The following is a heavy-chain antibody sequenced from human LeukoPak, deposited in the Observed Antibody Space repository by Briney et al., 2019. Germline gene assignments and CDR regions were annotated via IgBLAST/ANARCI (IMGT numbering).Heavy chain of an antibody. J-gene: IGHJ4*02. CDR2: ISGSGGST. V-gene: IGHV3-23*01. CDR1: GITFSSHA. CDR3: AKGPGSNSGYYYVFHS. D-gene: IGHD3-22*01. Sequence: GGSLRLSCAASGITFSSHAMSWVRQAPGKGLEWVSAISGSGGSTYYADSVKGRFTISRDNSKNTLFLQANNLRVEDTAVYYCAKGPGSNSGYYYVFHSWGKGTLVTVSS.